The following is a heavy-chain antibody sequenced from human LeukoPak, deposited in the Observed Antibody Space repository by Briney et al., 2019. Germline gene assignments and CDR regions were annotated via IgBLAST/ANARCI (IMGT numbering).Heavy chain of an antibody. V-gene: IGHV1-18*01. D-gene: IGHD3-9*01. CDR3: ARGLGSFDWLWEH. CDR2: ISAYNGNT. CDR1: GYPFDNFG. Sequence: ASVKVSCKASGYPFDNFGLTWVRQAPGQGLEWMGWISAYNGNTHYAQKFRGRLTLTTETSTSTAYLELRSLKSDDTAVYYCARGLGSFDWLWEHWGPGTLVTVSS. J-gene: IGHJ4*02.